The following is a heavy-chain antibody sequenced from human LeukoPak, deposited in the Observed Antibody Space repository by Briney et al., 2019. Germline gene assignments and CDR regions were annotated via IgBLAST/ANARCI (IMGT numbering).Heavy chain of an antibody. CDR1: GFTFSSYS. D-gene: IGHD5-24*01. CDR3: ARGSRRRWLQLWGIDY. Sequence: GGSLRLSCAASGFTFSSYSMNWVRQAPGKGLEWVSSISSSSSYIYYADSVKGRFTISRDNAKNSLYLQMNSLRAEDTAVYYCARGSRRRWLQLWGIDYWGQGTLVTVSS. J-gene: IGHJ4*02. V-gene: IGHV3-21*01. CDR2: ISSSSSYI.